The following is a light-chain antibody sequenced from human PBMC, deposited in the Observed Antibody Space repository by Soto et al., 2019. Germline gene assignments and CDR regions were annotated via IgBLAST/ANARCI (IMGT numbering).Light chain of an antibody. V-gene: IGLV2-14*01. CDR1: SSDVGGYNF. Sequence: ALTQPASVSGSPGQSIAISCTGTSSDVGGYNFVSWYQQHPGEAPKLIIHEVTNRPSGVSDRFSGSKSGNTASLTISGLQADDEADYYCSSDTAYNTRVFGSGTKVTVL. CDR2: EVT. J-gene: IGLJ1*01. CDR3: SSDTAYNTRV.